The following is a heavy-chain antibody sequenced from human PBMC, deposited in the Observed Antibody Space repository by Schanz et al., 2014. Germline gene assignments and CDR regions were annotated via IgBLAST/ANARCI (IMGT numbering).Heavy chain of an antibody. Sequence: QVHLVQSGAEVKRPGASVKVSCKASEYSLTSYSIHWVRQAPGQRLEWMGWINTGSGDTKYSQNFQGRVTITRDTSASTAYMELRSLRSDDTAVYYCAKAEYDILTDSYSRLDPWGQGTLVTVSS. J-gene: IGHJ5*02. V-gene: IGHV1-3*04. CDR3: AKAEYDILTDSYSRLDP. D-gene: IGHD3-9*01. CDR2: INTGSGDT. CDR1: EYSLTSYS.